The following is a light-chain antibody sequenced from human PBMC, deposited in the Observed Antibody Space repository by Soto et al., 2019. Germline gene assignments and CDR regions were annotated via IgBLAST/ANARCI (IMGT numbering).Light chain of an antibody. J-gene: IGLJ2*01. Sequence: QSVLTQPPSVSGAPGQRVTISCTGSSSNIGAGYHVHWYQHLPGTAPKLLIYDNSNRPSGVPDRFSGSKSGTSASLAITGLQAEDEADYYCQSYDSSLSVVVFGGGTKVTVL. V-gene: IGLV1-40*01. CDR1: SSNIGAGYH. CDR3: QSYDSSLSVVV. CDR2: DNS.